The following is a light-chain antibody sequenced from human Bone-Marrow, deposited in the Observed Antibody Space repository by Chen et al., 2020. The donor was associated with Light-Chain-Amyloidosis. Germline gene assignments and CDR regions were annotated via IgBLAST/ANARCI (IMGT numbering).Light chain of an antibody. V-gene: IGLV2-14*01. CDR2: DVS. CDR3: CSQTSSSIWV. Sequence: QSALTQPASVSGSPGQSITISCTGTSSDVGGYNYVSWYQQHPGKAPKLMIYDVSARPSGVSNRFSGSKSGNTAALTISGLQAEDEADYYCCSQTSSSIWVFGGGTKLTVL. J-gene: IGLJ3*02. CDR1: SSDVGGYNY.